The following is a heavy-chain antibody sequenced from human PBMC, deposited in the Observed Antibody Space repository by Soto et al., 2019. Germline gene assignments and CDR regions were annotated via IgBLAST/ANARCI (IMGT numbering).Heavy chain of an antibody. CDR1: GFSFSNYA. CDR3: AKESMPGHYGNALVDY. V-gene: IGHV3-23*01. D-gene: IGHD4-4*01. CDR2: FSAAGRT. J-gene: IGHJ4*02. Sequence: EVQLLESGGTLVQPGGSLRLSCAASGFSFSNYALSWVRQAPGKGLEWVSTFSAAGRTYYADSVRGRFTIARDSSQNTVHLRISDLTRDATAAYYWAKESMPGHYGNALVDYCGQGTRVTFSS.